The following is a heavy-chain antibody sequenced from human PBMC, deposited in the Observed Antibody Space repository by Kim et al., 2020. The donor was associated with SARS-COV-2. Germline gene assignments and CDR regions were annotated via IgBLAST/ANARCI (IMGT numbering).Heavy chain of an antibody. CDR1: GGSVSSGSYY. CDR3: ARVFLASYYFDY. Sequence: SEPLSLTCTVSGGSVSSGSYYWSWIRQPPGKGLEWIGYIYYSGSTNYNPSLKSRVTISVDTSKNQFSLKLSSVTAADTAVYYCARVFLASYYFDYWGQGTLVTVSS. V-gene: IGHV4-61*01. J-gene: IGHJ4*02. CDR2: IYYSGST.